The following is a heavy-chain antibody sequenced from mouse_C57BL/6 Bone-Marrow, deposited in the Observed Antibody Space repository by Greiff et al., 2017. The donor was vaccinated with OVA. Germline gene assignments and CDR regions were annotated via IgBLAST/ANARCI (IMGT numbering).Heavy chain of an antibody. CDR3: AGVYYDAMDY. CDR1: GYTFTDYY. D-gene: IGHD2-1*01. V-gene: IGHV1-19*01. Sequence: VQLKESGPVLVKPGASVKMSCKASGYTFTDYYMNWVKQSHGKSLEWIGVINPYNGGTSYNQKFKGKATLTVDKSSSTAYMELNSLTSEDSAVYYCAGVYYDAMDYWGQGTSVTVSS. J-gene: IGHJ4*01. CDR2: INPYNGGT.